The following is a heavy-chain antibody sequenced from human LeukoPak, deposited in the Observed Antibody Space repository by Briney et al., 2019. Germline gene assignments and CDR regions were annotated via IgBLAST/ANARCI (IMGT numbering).Heavy chain of an antibody. V-gene: IGHV3-23*01. D-gene: IGHD3-22*01. J-gene: IGHJ4*02. CDR1: GFAFSIYA. CDR2: ISGSGGTA. Sequence: GGSLRLSCAASGFAFSIYAMSRVRQAPGKGLEWVSAISGSGGTAYYADSVKGRFTISRDNSKNTLYLQMNSLRAEDTAVYYCAKKGYYDGSGYYMYYFDHWGQGTLVTVSS. CDR3: AKKGYYDGSGYYMYYFDH.